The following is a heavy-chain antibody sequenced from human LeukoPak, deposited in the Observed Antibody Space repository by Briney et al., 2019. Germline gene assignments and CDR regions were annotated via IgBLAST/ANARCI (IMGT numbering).Heavy chain of an antibody. CDR2: IRNKAKSYTT. V-gene: IGHV3-72*01. J-gene: IGHJ4*02. CDR3: VITVTGGY. CDR1: GFTFSSYW. D-gene: IGHD4-17*01. Sequence: GGSLRLSCAASGFTFSSYWMSWVRQAPGKGLEWVGRIRNKAKSYTTDYAASVRGRFTISRDDSKNSLYLQMNSLKTEDTAVYYCVITVTGGYWGQGTLVTVSS.